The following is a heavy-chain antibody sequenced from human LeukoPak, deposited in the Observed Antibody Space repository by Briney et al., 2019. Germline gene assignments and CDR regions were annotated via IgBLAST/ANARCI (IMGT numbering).Heavy chain of an antibody. J-gene: IGHJ3*02. CDR3: ARLGRRGYYDSSGYYGPLGAFDI. CDR1: GYTFTGYY. D-gene: IGHD3-22*01. CDR2: INPNSGGT. V-gene: IGHV1-2*02. Sequence: GASVKVSFKASGYTFTGYYMHWVRQAPGQGLEWMGWINPNSGGTNYAQKFQGRVTMTRDTSISTAYMELSRLRSDDTAVYYCARLGRRGYYDSSGYYGPLGAFDIWGQGTMVTVSS.